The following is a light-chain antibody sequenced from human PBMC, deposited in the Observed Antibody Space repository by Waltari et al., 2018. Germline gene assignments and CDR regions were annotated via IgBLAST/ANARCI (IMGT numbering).Light chain of an antibody. J-gene: IGKJ4*01. CDR3: QQYNSYSLLT. CDR2: KAS. Sequence: CRASQSISNWLAWDQQKPGKAPKLLLYKASTLESGVPSRFSGSGSGTEFTLTISSLQPDDFATYYCQQYNSYSLLTFGGGTKVEIK. V-gene: IGKV1-5*03. CDR1: QSISNW.